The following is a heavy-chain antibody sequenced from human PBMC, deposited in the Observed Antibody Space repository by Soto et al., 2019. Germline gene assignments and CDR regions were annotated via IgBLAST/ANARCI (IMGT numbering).Heavy chain of an antibody. J-gene: IGHJ4*02. CDR2: IDITSDGGAT. Sequence: EVQLVESGGGLVKPGESLRLSCAASGFTFSNGYMNWVRQAPGQGLEWVGRIDITSDGGATDYASPVKGRFTISRDDSKNTLYLLMNSLKTEDTAVYHCHVWANVHTGRIDYWGQGTLVSVSS. D-gene: IGHD5-18*01. CDR1: GFTFSNGY. CDR3: HVWANVHTGRIDY. V-gene: IGHV3-15*07.